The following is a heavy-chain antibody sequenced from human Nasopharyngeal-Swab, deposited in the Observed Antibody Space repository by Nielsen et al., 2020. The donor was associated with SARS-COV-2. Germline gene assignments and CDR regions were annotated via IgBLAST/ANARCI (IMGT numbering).Heavy chain of an antibody. Sequence: SETLSLTCTVSGGSISTYYWSRIRQPPGKGLEWIGYVYHSGSTDYNPSLKSRVTISVDTSKNQFSLKLSSVTAADTAVYYCARAMIVVVINAFDIWGQGTMVTVSS. CDR2: VYHSGST. D-gene: IGHD3-22*01. V-gene: IGHV4-59*12. J-gene: IGHJ3*02. CDR1: GGSISTYY. CDR3: ARAMIVVVINAFDI.